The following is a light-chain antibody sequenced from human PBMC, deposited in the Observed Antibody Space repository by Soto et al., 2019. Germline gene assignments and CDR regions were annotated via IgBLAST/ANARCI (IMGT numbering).Light chain of an antibody. V-gene: IGLV2-23*02. Sequence: QSALTQPASVSGSPGQSITISCTGTSSDVGSYNLVPWYQQHPGKAPKLMIYEVSKRPSGVSNRFSGSKSGNTASLTISGLQAEDEADYYCCSYAGSSTVFGTGTKVTVL. CDR2: EVS. CDR3: CSYAGSSTV. J-gene: IGLJ1*01. CDR1: SSDVGSYNL.